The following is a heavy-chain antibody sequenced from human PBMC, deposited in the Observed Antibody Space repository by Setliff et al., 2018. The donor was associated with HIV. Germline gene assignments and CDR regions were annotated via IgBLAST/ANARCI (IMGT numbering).Heavy chain of an antibody. V-gene: IGHV1-2*04. J-gene: IGHJ4*02. Sequence: GASVKVSCKASGYTFTGNYIHWVRQAPGQGLEWMAWINSATGGTNYAQNFQGWVTVTRDTSINTAYMELSRLRSDDTAVYYCARERLVAAAGRGVFDYWGQGTLVTVSS. CDR1: GYTFTGNY. CDR3: ARERLVAAAGRGVFDY. D-gene: IGHD6-13*01. CDR2: INSATGGT.